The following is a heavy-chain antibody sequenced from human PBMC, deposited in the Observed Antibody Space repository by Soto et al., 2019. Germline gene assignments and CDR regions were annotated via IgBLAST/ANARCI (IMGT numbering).Heavy chain of an antibody. CDR1: GGSISSYY. CDR3: ARGYSSSWYSDY. V-gene: IGHV4-59*01. CDR2: IYYSGST. Sequence: QVQLQESGPGLVKPSETLSLTCTVSGGSISSYYWSWIRQPPGKGLEWIGYIYYSGSTNHNPSLKRRVTISVDTSKNRFSLKLSSVTAAVTAVYYCARGYSSSWYSDYWGQGTLVIVSS. J-gene: IGHJ4*02. D-gene: IGHD6-13*01.